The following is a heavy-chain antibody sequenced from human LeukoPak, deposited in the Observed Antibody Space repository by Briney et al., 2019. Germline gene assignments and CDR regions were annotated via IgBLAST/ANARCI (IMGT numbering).Heavy chain of an antibody. D-gene: IGHD4-17*01. Sequence: PSETLSLTCTVSGGSISSYYWSWIRQPPGKGLEWIGYIYYSGSTNYNPSLKSRVTISVDTSKNQFSLKLSSVTAADTAVYYCARQMATVTIWFDPWGRGTLVTVSS. J-gene: IGHJ5*02. CDR2: IYYSGST. CDR3: ARQMATVTIWFDP. CDR1: GGSISSYY. V-gene: IGHV4-59*08.